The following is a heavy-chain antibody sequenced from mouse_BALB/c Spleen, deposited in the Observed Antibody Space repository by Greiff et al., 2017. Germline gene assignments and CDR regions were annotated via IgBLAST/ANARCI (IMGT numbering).Heavy chain of an antibody. D-gene: IGHD1-1*01. V-gene: IGHV1-4*01. CDR1: GYTFTSYT. Sequence: VQLQQSGAELARPGASVKMSCKASGYTFTSYTMHWVKQRPGQGLEWIGYINPSSGYTNYNQKFKDKATLTADKSSSTAYMQLSSLTSEDSAVYYCARSVITTVDYYAMDYWGQGTSVTVSS. CDR3: ARSVITTVDYYAMDY. J-gene: IGHJ4*01. CDR2: INPSSGYT.